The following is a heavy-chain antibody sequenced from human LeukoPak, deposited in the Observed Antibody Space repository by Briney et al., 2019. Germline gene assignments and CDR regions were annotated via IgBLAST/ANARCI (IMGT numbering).Heavy chain of an antibody. V-gene: IGHV3-23*01. D-gene: IGHD2-15*01. Sequence: GGSLRLSCAASGFTFSNYAMSWVRQAPGKGLEWVSAISDSGGATNYADSVKGRSTTSRDNSKNTLYLQMNSLRAEDTAVYYCAKRSCSGGSCNFDYWGQGTLVTVSS. CDR1: GFTFSNYA. J-gene: IGHJ4*02. CDR3: AKRSCSGGSCNFDY. CDR2: ISDSGGAT.